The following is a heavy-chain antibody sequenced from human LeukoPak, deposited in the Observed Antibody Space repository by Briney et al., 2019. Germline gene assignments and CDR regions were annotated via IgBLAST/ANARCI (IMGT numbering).Heavy chain of an antibody. CDR3: ARGNYYDSSGYYPWFDP. CDR2: IYTSGST. CDR1: GGSISSYY. J-gene: IGHJ5*02. D-gene: IGHD3-22*01. V-gene: IGHV4-4*07. Sequence: SETLSLTCTVSGGSISSYYWSWIRQPAGKGVEWIGRIYTSGSTNYNPSLKSRVTMSVDTSKNQFSLKLSSVTAADTAVYYCARGNYYDSSGYYPWFDPWGQGTLVTVSS.